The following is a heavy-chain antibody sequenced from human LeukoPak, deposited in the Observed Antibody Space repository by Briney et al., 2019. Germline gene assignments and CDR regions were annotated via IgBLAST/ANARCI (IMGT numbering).Heavy chain of an antibody. Sequence: PGGSLRLSCAASGFIFSDYWMHWVRQAPGKGLVWVSLIHSVGSNTNYADSVKGRFTISRDNAKNTLYLQMNSLRAEDTAVYYCARDRDSIEAWGQGTLVTVSS. CDR1: GFIFSDYW. CDR2: IHSVGSNT. J-gene: IGHJ5*02. CDR3: ARDRDSIEA. D-gene: IGHD3-22*01. V-gene: IGHV3-74*01.